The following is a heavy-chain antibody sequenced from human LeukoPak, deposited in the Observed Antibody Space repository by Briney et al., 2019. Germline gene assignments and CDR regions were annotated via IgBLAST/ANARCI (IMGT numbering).Heavy chain of an antibody. CDR3: ARGGDYGGRGIIDY. CDR1: GGSFSGYY. D-gene: IGHD4-23*01. CDR2: INHSGST. Sequence: SETLSLTCAVYGGSFSGYYWSWIRQPPGKGLEWIGEINHSGSTNYNPSLKSRVTISVDTSKNQFSLKLSSVTAADTAVYYCARGGDYGGRGIIDYWGQGTLVTVSS. J-gene: IGHJ4*02. V-gene: IGHV4-34*01.